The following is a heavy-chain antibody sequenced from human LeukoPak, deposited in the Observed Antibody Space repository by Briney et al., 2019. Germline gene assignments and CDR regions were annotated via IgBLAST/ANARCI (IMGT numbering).Heavy chain of an antibody. J-gene: IGHJ4*02. D-gene: IGHD3-22*01. CDR2: INSDGSSI. V-gene: IGHV3-74*01. Sequence: GGSLRLSCAASGFTFSSYWMHWVRQAPGKGLVWVSRINSDGSSIGYADSVKGRFTISRDNAKNTLFLQMNSLRVEDTALYYCVRDYYDSSGYRYFQNWGQGTLVTVSS. CDR1: GFTFSSYW. CDR3: VRDYYDSSGYRYFQN.